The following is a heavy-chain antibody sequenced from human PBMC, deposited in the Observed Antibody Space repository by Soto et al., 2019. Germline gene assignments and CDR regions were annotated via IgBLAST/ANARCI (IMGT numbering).Heavy chain of an antibody. CDR3: AARFRATPPKEY. CDR1: GGTFSSYT. CDR2: IIPILGIA. J-gene: IGHJ4*02. Sequence: ASVKVSCKASGGTFSSYTISWVRQAPGQGLEWMGRIIPILGIANYAQKFQGRVTITADKSTSTAYMELSSLRSEDTAVYYCAARFRATPPKEYWGQGTLVTVSS. D-gene: IGHD3-10*01. V-gene: IGHV1-69*02.